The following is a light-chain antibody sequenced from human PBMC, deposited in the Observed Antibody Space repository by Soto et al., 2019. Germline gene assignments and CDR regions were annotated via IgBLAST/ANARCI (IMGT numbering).Light chain of an antibody. J-gene: IGKJ5*01. CDR2: DAL. V-gene: IGKV1-9*01. CDR3: QQLDSYPIT. Sequence: EIQLTQSPSFLSASVGDRVTITCRASQGISSFLAWYQEKPGEPPKLLIYDALTLQSGVPSRFSGSGSGTEFTLTISSLQPEDFATYYCQQLDSYPITFGHGTRLEIK. CDR1: QGISSF.